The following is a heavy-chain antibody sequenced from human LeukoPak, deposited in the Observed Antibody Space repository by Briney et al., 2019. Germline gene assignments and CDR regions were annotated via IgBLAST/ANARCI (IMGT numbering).Heavy chain of an antibody. D-gene: IGHD2-2*01. J-gene: IGHJ4*02. Sequence: KPSETLSLTCTVSGGSISSYYWSWIRQPAGKGLEWIGRIYTSGSTNYNPSLKSRVTMSVGTSKNQFSLKLSSVTAADTAVYYCARSYCSSTSCYLYYFDYWGQGTLVTVSS. CDR3: ARSYCSSTSCYLYYFDY. CDR1: GGSISSYY. V-gene: IGHV4-4*07. CDR2: IYTSGST.